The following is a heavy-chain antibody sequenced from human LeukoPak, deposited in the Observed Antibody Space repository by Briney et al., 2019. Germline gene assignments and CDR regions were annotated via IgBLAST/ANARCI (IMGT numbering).Heavy chain of an antibody. CDR1: GGSISSYY. CDR3: ARGDSGWYGNYFDY. Sequence: SETLSLTCTVSGGSISSYYWSWIRQPPGKGLEWIGYIYYSGSTNYNPSLKSRVTISVDTSKNQFSLKLSSVTAADTAVYYCARGDSGWYGNYFDYWGQGTLVTVSS. D-gene: IGHD6-19*01. CDR2: IYYSGST. V-gene: IGHV4-59*01. J-gene: IGHJ4*02.